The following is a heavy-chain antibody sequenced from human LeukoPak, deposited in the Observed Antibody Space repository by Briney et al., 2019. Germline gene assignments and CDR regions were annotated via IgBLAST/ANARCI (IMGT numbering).Heavy chain of an antibody. D-gene: IGHD5-18*01. J-gene: IGHJ4*02. CDR3: AKGGTATVTRGYYFDY. CDR2: ISGSGGST. V-gene: IGHV3-23*01. CDR1: GFTFSSYA. Sequence: GASLRLSCAASGFTFSSYAMSWVRQAPGKGLEWVSAISGSGGSTYYADSVKGRFTISRDNSKNTLYLQMNSLRAGDTAVYYCAKGGTATVTRGYYFDYWGQGTLVTVSS.